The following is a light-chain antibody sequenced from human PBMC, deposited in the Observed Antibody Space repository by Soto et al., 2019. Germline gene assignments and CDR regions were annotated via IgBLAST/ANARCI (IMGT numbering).Light chain of an antibody. V-gene: IGLV2-14*01. J-gene: IGLJ1*01. Sequence: QSVLTQPTSVSGSPGQPLTISCTGTSSDVGGYNYVSWYQQHPGKAPKLMIYEVSNRPSGVSNRFSGSKSGNTAYLNISGPQAEDEADYYCSSYTSSSTLVFGTGTKVTVL. CDR3: SSYTSSSTLV. CDR1: SSDVGGYNY. CDR2: EVS.